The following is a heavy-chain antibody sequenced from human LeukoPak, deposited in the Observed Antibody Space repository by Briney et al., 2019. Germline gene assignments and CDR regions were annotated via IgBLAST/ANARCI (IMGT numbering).Heavy chain of an antibody. Sequence: ASVKVSCKASGGTFSSYAISWVRQAPGQGLEWMGRIIPIFGTANYAQKFQGRVTITRNTSISTAYMELSSLRSEDTAVYYCATDTFDCSSTSCYSPPTCWGQGTLVTVSS. J-gene: IGHJ4*02. CDR2: IIPIFGTA. D-gene: IGHD2-2*01. CDR3: ATDTFDCSSTSCYSPPTC. CDR1: GGTFSSYA. V-gene: IGHV1-69*05.